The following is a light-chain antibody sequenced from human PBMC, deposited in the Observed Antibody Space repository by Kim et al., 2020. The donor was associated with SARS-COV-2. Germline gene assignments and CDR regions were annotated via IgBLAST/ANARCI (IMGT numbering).Light chain of an antibody. J-gene: IGLJ1*01. CDR2: VNS. Sequence: ELTQPPSVSGAPGQRVTISCTGSSSNIGAGYDVHWYQQLPGTAPKLLIYVNSNRPSGVPDRFSGSKSGTSASLAITGLQAEDEADYYCQSYDSSLRNVFGTGTKVTVL. V-gene: IGLV1-40*01. CDR1: SSNIGAGYD. CDR3: QSYDSSLRNV.